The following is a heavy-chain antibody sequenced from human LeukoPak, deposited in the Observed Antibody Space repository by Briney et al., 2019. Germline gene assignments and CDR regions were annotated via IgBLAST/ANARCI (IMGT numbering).Heavy chain of an antibody. CDR2: INPDRGGT. Sequence: GASVKVSCKASGYTFTGYYIHWVRQAPGQGLEWMGWINPDRGGTTYAQKFQGRVTMTRDTSTTTAYMELSRLTSDDTAVYYCARGFEYGWSDSWGQGTLVTVSS. V-gene: IGHV1-2*02. J-gene: IGHJ5*01. D-gene: IGHD3-10*01. CDR3: ARGFEYGWSDS. CDR1: GYTFTGYY.